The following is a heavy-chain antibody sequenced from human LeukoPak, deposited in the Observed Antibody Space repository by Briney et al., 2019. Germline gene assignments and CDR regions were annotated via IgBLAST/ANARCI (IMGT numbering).Heavy chain of an antibody. D-gene: IGHD2-2*01. Sequence: GKSLKISYTGSGNRLTTYYIDSMRPMTRKHLEWMGLIYPDAADTIYRPSFQGQVTMSADKSITTAYLQWSSLKASDTAMYFCARVDAARHDPWGQGTLVTVSS. CDR3: ARVDAARHDP. J-gene: IGHJ5*02. CDR1: GNRLTTYY. V-gene: IGHV5-51*01. CDR2: IYPDAADT.